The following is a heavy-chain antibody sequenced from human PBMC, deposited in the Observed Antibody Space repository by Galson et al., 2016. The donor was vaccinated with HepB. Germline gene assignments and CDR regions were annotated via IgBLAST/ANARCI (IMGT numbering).Heavy chain of an antibody. J-gene: IGHJ5*02. CDR2: INPNGGSA. Sequence: SVKVSCKASGYTFTTYHMHWVRQAPGQGLEWMGIINPNGGSASYSPKFQGRVTLTRDTSTSTVYMELSSLKSDDTALYYCSTGGGYNWFDPWGQGTLSPSPQ. V-gene: IGHV1-46*01. D-gene: IGHD6-25*01. CDR1: GYTFTTYH. CDR3: STGGGYNWFDP.